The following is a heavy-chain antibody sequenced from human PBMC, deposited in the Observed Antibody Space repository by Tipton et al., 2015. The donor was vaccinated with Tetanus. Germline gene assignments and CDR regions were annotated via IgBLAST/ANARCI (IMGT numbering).Heavy chain of an antibody. CDR1: GFTFSSYA. J-gene: IGHJ4*02. V-gene: IGHV3-23*01. CDR3: AKRTQMLSSWREG. CDR2: ISGSGGST. D-gene: IGHD6-13*01. Sequence: SLRLSCAASGFTFSSYAMSWVRQAPGKGLEWVSAISGSGGSTYYADSVKGRFTISRDNSKNTLYLQMNSLRAEDTAVYYCAKRTQMLSSWREGWGQGTLVTVSS.